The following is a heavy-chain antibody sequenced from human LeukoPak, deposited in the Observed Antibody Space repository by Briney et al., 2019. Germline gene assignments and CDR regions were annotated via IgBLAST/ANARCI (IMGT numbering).Heavy chain of an antibody. Sequence: EASVKVSCKASGYTFTGYYIHWVRQAPGQGLEWMGWINPNSGGTNYAQKFQGRVTMTGDTSISTAYMELSRLRSDDTAVYYCARDRTRTGYSSGWYHDYWGQGTLVTVSS. CDR1: GYTFTGYY. CDR2: INPNSGGT. V-gene: IGHV1-2*02. D-gene: IGHD6-19*01. J-gene: IGHJ4*02. CDR3: ARDRTRTGYSSGWYHDY.